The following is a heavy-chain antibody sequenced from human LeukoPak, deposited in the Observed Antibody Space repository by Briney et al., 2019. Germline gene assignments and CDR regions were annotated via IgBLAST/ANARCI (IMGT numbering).Heavy chain of an antibody. V-gene: IGHV3-9*01. J-gene: IGHJ4*02. D-gene: IGHD6-13*01. Sequence: TGGSLRLSCAASGFTFDDYAMRWVRQAPGKGLEWVSGISWNSGSIGYADSVKGRFTISRDNAKNSLYLQMSSLRAEDTALYYCAKDMGSSEESDFDYWGQGTLVTVSS. CDR1: GFTFDDYA. CDR3: AKDMGSSEESDFDY. CDR2: ISWNSGSI.